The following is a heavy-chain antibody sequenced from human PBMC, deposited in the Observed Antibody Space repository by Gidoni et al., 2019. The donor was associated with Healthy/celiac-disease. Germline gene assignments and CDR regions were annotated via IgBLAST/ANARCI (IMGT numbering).Heavy chain of an antibody. CDR2: IVVGSGNT. CDR3: AAGGKFWSGYHLEYYGMDV. D-gene: IGHD3-3*01. V-gene: IGHV1-58*01. CDR1: GFTFTSSA. Sequence: QMQLVQYGPEVKKPGTSVKVSCKASGFTFTSSAVQWVRQARGQRLEWIGWIVVGSGNTNYAQKFQERVTITRDMSTSTAYMELSSLRSEDTAVYYCAAGGKFWSGYHLEYYGMDVWGQGTTVTVSS. J-gene: IGHJ6*02.